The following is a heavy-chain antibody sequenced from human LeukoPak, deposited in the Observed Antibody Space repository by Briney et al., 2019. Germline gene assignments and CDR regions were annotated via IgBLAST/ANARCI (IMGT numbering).Heavy chain of an antibody. J-gene: IGHJ4*02. Sequence: GASVKVSCKTSGYTFTSYGINWVRQAPGQGLEWMGWISGYNGDTHYAQRLQGRVTTTTDTSTSTAYLELRSLRSADTALYYCARDTLGIGDYFDSWGQGTLVTVSS. D-gene: IGHD3-10*01. V-gene: IGHV1-18*01. CDR3: ARDTLGIGDYFDS. CDR2: ISGYNGDT. CDR1: GYTFTSYG.